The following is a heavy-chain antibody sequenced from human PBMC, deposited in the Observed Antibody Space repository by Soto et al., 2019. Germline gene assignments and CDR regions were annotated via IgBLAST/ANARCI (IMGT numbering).Heavy chain of an antibody. CDR3: ARAKGGSYPNGDYYYYGMDV. Sequence: ASVKVSCKASGYTFTSYYMHWVRQAPGQGLEWMGIINPSGGSTSYAQKFQGRVTMTRDTSTSTVYMELSSLRSEDTAVYYCARAKGGSYPNGDYYYYGMDVWGQGTTVTVSS. V-gene: IGHV1-46*01. CDR1: GYTFTSYY. D-gene: IGHD1-26*01. J-gene: IGHJ6*02. CDR2: INPSGGST.